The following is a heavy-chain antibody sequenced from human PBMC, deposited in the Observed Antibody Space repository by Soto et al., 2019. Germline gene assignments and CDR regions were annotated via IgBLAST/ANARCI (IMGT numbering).Heavy chain of an antibody. D-gene: IGHD2-2*01. Sequence: ASVKVSCKASGYTFTSYAISWVRQAPGQGLKWMGWISAYNGNTNYAQRLQGRVTMTTDTSTSTAYMELRSLRSDDTAVYYCARDQGSSTRPGLRFDPWGQGTLVTVSS. CDR1: GYTFTSYA. CDR3: ARDQGSSTRPGLRFDP. V-gene: IGHV1-18*01. CDR2: ISAYNGNT. J-gene: IGHJ5*02.